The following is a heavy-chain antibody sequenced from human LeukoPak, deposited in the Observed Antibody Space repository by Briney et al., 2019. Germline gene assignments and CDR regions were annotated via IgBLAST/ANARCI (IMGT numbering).Heavy chain of an antibody. CDR3: ARSALLTADPFDY. Sequence: QSGGSLRLSCAASGFTVSDHYMTWVRKAPGKGLEWVSITYTGGSTYSADSVKDRFTVSRDSSKNTLYLEMNSLRAEDTAIYYCARSALLTADPFDYWGQGTLVTVSS. J-gene: IGHJ4*02. D-gene: IGHD2-2*01. CDR1: GFTVSDHY. CDR2: TYTGGST. V-gene: IGHV3-66*01.